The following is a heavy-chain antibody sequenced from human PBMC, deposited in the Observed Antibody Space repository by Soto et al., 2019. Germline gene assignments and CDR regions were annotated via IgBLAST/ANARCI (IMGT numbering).Heavy chain of an antibody. CDR1: GGTFSSYA. J-gene: IGHJ4*02. D-gene: IGHD1-26*01. Sequence: QVQLGQSGAEVKKPGSSVKVSCKASGGTFSSYAISWVRQAPGQGLEWMGGIIPIFGTANYAQKFQGRVTITADESKSTVYVELTSLRSEGTAVYSWASAPRIVGATTDDYWGQGTLVTFSS. CDR2: IIPIFGTA. V-gene: IGHV1-69*01. CDR3: ASAPRIVGATTDDY.